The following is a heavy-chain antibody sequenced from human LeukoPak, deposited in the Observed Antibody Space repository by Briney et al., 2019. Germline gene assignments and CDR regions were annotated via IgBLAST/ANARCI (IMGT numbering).Heavy chain of an antibody. CDR1: GCTFSRYS. CDR2: ISSTSTFI. Sequence: GGSLRLSCAASGCTFSRYSMNWVRQAQGKGLERVASISSTSTFIYSADSVKGRFTISSDTAKDSLFPQMNSLRAEDTAIYYCARDYFDSSDYPQTYYYYYMDVWGKGTTVTVSS. V-gene: IGHV3-21*01. J-gene: IGHJ6*03. CDR3: ARDYFDSSDYPQTYYYYYMDV. D-gene: IGHD3-22*01.